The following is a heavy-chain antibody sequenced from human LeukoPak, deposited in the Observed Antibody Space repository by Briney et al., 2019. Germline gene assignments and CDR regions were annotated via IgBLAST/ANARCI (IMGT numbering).Heavy chain of an antibody. Sequence: GGSLRLSCAASGFTLSSYGMHWVRQAPGKGLEWVAFIRYDGSNKYYADSVKGRFTISRDNSKNTLYLQMNSLRAEDTAVYYCARAGHDSGWYIDDYWGQGTLVTVSA. D-gene: IGHD6-19*01. CDR3: ARAGHDSGWYIDDY. CDR2: IRYDGSNK. J-gene: IGHJ4*02. V-gene: IGHV3-30*02. CDR1: GFTLSSYG.